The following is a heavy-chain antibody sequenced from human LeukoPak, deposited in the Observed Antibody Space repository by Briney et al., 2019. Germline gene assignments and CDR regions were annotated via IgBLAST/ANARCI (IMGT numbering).Heavy chain of an antibody. CDR1: GFTFSSYW. V-gene: IGHV3-7*01. Sequence: PGGSLRLSCAASGFTFSSYWMSWVRQAPGKGLEWVANIKQDGSEKYYVDSVKGRFTISRDNAKNSLYLQMNSLRAEDTAVSYCAGDANWNPGPLDYWGQGTLVTVSS. J-gene: IGHJ4*02. CDR2: IKQDGSEK. D-gene: IGHD1-1*01. CDR3: AGDANWNPGPLDY.